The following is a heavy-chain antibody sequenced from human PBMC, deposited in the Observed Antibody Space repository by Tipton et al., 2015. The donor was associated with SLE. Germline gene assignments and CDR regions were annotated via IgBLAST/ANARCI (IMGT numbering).Heavy chain of an antibody. CDR1: GGSISSSSYY. Sequence: TLSLTCTVSGGSISSSSYYWGWIRQPPGKGLEWIGSIYYSGSTYYNPSLKSRVTISVDTSKNQFSLKLSSVTAADTAVYYCARSHLEWLLYYFDYWGQGTLVTVSS. V-gene: IGHV4-39*07. CDR2: IYYSGST. J-gene: IGHJ4*02. CDR3: ARSHLEWLLYYFDY. D-gene: IGHD3-3*01.